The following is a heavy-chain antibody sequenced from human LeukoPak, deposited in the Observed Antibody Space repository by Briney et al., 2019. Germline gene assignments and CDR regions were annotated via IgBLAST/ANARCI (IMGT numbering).Heavy chain of an antibody. CDR2: ISGSGGST. J-gene: IGHJ4*02. CDR3: AKRGYDSSGDYGYLDY. D-gene: IGHD3-22*01. Sequence: PGGSLRLSCAASGFTFSDYAMTWVRQAPGEGLEWVSVISGSGGSTYYADSVEGRFTISRDNSKNTLYLQMNSLRAEDTAVYYCAKRGYDSSGDYGYLDYWGQGILVTVSS. CDR1: GFTFSDYA. V-gene: IGHV3-23*01.